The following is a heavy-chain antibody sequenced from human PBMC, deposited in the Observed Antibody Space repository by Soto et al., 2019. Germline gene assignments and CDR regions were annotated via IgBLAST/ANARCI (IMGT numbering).Heavy chain of an antibody. CDR1: GCSISSGGYY. CDR2: IYYSGST. CDR3: ARDYVYYYGSGSPGHAFDI. Sequence: SETLSLTCTVSGCSISSGGYYWSWIRQHPGKGLEWIGYIYYSGSTYYNPSLKGRVTISVDTSKNQFSLKLSSVTAADTAVYYCARDYVYYYGSGSPGHAFDIWGQGTMVTVSS. V-gene: IGHV4-31*03. D-gene: IGHD3-10*01. J-gene: IGHJ3*02.